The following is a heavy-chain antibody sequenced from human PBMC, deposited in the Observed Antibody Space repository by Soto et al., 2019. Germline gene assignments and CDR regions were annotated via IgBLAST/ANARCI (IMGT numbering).Heavy chain of an antibody. V-gene: IGHV4-39*01. CDR2: IYYSGST. CDR1: GGSFSSSSYY. D-gene: IGHD1-1*01. CDR3: ARHIPGTTGTTGFDY. Sequence: SETLSLTCTVSGGSFSSSSYYWGWIRQPPGKGLEWIGSIYYSGSTYYNPSLKSRLTISVDTSKNQFSLNLSSVTAADTAVYYCARHIPGTTGTTGFDYWGQGTLVTVSS. J-gene: IGHJ4*02.